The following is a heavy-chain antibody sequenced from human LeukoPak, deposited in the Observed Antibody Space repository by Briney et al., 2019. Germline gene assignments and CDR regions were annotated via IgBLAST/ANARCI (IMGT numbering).Heavy chain of an antibody. CDR3: ARGRGGLLWFGEFNS. Sequence: GGSLRLSCAASGFAFSSYAMNWVRQAPGKRLEWVANIKQDGSEKHYVDSVKGRFTISRDNANNSLYLQMNSLRAEDTAVYYCARGRGGLLWFGEFNSWGQGTLVTVSS. D-gene: IGHD3-10*01. J-gene: IGHJ4*02. CDR1: GFAFSSYA. CDR2: IKQDGSEK. V-gene: IGHV3-7*01.